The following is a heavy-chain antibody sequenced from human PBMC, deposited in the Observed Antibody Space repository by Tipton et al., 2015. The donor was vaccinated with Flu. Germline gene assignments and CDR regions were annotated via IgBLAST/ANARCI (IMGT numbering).Heavy chain of an antibody. CDR3: ASEIAATGTKKFHY. Sequence: QLVQSGAEVKKPGASVMLSCKASGYTFTTYYIHWVRQAPGQGLEWMGIIDPSDAYTNYAQKFQGRVTMTRDTSSRTIYMELSSLTSEDTAIYYCASEIAATGTKKFHYWGQGTLVTVSS. CDR1: GYTFTTYY. D-gene: IGHD6-13*01. J-gene: IGHJ4*02. CDR2: IDPSDAYT. V-gene: IGHV1-46*01.